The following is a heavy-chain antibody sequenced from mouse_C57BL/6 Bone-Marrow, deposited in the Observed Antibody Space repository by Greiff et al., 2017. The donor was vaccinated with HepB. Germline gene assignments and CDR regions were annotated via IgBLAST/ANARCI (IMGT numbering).Heavy chain of an antibody. J-gene: IGHJ1*03. CDR3: ARMVGYYGSPWYFDV. CDR2: IFPGSGST. Sequence: QVHVKQSGPELVKPGASVKISCKASGYTFTDYYINWVKQRPGQGLEWIGWIFPGSGSTYYNEKFKGKATLTVDKSSSTAYMLLSSLTSEDSAVYFCARMVGYYGSPWYFDVWGTGTTVTVSS. V-gene: IGHV1-75*01. D-gene: IGHD1-1*01. CDR1: GYTFTDYY.